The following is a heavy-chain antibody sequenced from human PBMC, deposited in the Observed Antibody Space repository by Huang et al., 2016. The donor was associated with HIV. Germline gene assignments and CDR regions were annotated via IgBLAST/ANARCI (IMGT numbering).Heavy chain of an antibody. J-gene: IGHJ5*02. D-gene: IGHD2-15*01. CDR1: GFTFSDYY. CDR3: ARGRYRLHP. Sequence: QVQLVESGGGLVKPEGSLRPSCAASGFTFSDYYMAWIRQTPGKVLDYISYIRNTGDTIYYAASVRDRFTISRDNAKKSLSLQINSLRADDTAVYYCARGRYRLHPWGQGALVVVSS. V-gene: IGHV3-11*01. CDR2: IRNTGDTI.